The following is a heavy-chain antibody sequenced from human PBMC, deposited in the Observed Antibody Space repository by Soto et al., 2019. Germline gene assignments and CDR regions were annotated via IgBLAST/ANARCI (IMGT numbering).Heavy chain of an antibody. D-gene: IGHD5-12*01. Sequence: SETLSLTCTVSGGSISSGGYYWSWIRQHPGKGLEWIGYTYYSGSTYYNPSLKSRVTISVDTSKNQFSLKLSSVTAADTAVYYCARDRIVATVNYFDYWGQGTLVTVSS. J-gene: IGHJ4*02. CDR1: GGSISSGGYY. CDR2: TYYSGST. CDR3: ARDRIVATVNYFDY. V-gene: IGHV4-31*03.